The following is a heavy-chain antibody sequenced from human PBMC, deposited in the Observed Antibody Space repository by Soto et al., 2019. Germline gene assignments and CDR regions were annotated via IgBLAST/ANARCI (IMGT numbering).Heavy chain of an antibody. J-gene: IGHJ5*02. CDR3: ARDLEVAVAGA. D-gene: IGHD6-19*01. Sequence: QVQLVESGGGVVQPGRSLRLSCAASGFTFSSYAMHWVRQAPGKGLEWVAVISYDGSNKYYADSVKGRFTISRDNSKNTLYLQMNSLRAEDTAVYYWARDLEVAVAGALGQGTLVTVSS. V-gene: IGHV3-30-3*01. CDR2: ISYDGSNK. CDR1: GFTFSSYA.